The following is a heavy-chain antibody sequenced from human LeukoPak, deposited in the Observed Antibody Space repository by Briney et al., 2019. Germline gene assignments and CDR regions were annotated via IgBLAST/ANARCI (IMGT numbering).Heavy chain of an antibody. Sequence: PSETLSLTRTVSGGSISSSSYYWGWIRQPPGKGLEWIGSIYYSGSTYYNPSLKSRVTISVDTSKNQFSLKLSSVTAADTAVYYCARLDMIVVARKAFDIWGQGTMVTVSS. J-gene: IGHJ3*02. CDR1: GGSISSSSYY. CDR2: IYYSGST. V-gene: IGHV4-39*01. CDR3: ARLDMIVVARKAFDI. D-gene: IGHD3-22*01.